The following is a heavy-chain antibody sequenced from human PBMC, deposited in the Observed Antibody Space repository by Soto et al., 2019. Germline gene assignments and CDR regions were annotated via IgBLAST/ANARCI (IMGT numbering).Heavy chain of an antibody. CDR2: ISASSDHT. Sequence: GGSLRLSCASSGFTFSSFAMSWVRQAPGKGLEWVSAISASSDHTFYADSVEGRFTISRDNSKNTLYLQVNSLRAEDTAVYYCAKATYSSGWRYYFDYWGQGTLVTVSS. CDR3: AKATYSSGWRYYFDY. D-gene: IGHD6-19*01. CDR1: GFTFSSFA. J-gene: IGHJ4*02. V-gene: IGHV3-23*01.